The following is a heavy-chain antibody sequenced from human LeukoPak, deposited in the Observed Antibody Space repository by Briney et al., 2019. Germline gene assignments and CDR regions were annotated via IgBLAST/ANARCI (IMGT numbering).Heavy chain of an antibody. CDR2: ISSSSTYI. Sequence: GGSLRLSCAASGFTFSSYVMHWVRQAPGKGLEWVSSISSSSTYIYYADSLKGRFTISRDNAKNSLYLQMNSLRAEDTAVYYCARVQSRGVSGSYGYWGQGTLVTVSS. CDR1: GFTFSSYV. V-gene: IGHV3-21*01. D-gene: IGHD1-26*01. J-gene: IGHJ4*02. CDR3: ARVQSRGVSGSYGY.